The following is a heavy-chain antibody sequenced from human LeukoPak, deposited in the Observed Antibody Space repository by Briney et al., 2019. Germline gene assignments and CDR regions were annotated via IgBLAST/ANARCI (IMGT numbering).Heavy chain of an antibody. D-gene: IGHD3-10*01. CDR2: IYYSGST. CDR3: GYFGSGSSYTPDS. CDR1: GGSISSYY. J-gene: IGHJ5*01. Sequence: SETLSLTCTVSGGSISSYYWSWIRQPPGKGLEWIGYIYYSGSTNYNPSLKSRVTISVDTSKSQFSLKLSSVTAADTAVYYCGYFGSGSSYTPDSWGQGTLVTVSS. V-gene: IGHV4-59*01.